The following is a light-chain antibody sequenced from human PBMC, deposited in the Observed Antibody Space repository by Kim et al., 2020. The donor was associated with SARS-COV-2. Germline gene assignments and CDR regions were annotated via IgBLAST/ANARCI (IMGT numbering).Light chain of an antibody. CDR2: DVT. J-gene: IGLJ2*01. CDR3: SSYTTSTTLVL. V-gene: IGLV2-14*03. CDR1: SSDVGGDRY. Sequence: QSITISCTGSSSDVGGDRYVSWYQQHPGKAPKLMIYDVTYRPSGVSNRFSGSKSGNTASLTISGLQAEDEAIYYCSSYTTSTTLVLFGGGTKLTVL.